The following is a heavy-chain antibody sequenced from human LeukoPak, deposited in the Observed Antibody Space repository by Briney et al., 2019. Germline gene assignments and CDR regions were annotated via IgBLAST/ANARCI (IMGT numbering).Heavy chain of an antibody. CDR3: AKESGYSGYDSVVRRYYYYYYMDV. Sequence: PGGSLRLSCAASGFTFSSYEMNWVRQAPGKGLEWVAVISYDGSNKYYADSVKGRFTISRDNSKNTLYLQMNSLRAEDTAVYYCAKESGYSGYDSVVRRYYYYYYMDVWGKGTTVTISS. V-gene: IGHV3-30*18. D-gene: IGHD5-12*01. J-gene: IGHJ6*03. CDR1: GFTFSSYE. CDR2: ISYDGSNK.